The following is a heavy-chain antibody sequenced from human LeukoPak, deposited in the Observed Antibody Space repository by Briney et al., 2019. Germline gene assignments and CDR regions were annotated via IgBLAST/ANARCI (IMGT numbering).Heavy chain of an antibody. CDR3: ARLQIPYAFDI. CDR1: GGSISSYY. CDR2: IYYSGST. Sequence: SETLSLTCTVSGGSISSYYWSWIRQPPGKGLEWIGYIYYSGSTNYNPSLKSRVTISVDTSKNQFSLKLSSVTAADTAVYYCARLQIPYAFDIWGQGTMVTVSS. J-gene: IGHJ3*02. V-gene: IGHV4-59*08. D-gene: IGHD4-11*01.